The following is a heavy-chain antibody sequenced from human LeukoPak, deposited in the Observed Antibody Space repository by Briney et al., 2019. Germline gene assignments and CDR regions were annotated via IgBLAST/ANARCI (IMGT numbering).Heavy chain of an antibody. V-gene: IGHV4-4*02. CDR3: ARKVVVVAATNAFDI. Sequence: AGGSLRLSCAASGFTFSRYAMSWVRQPPGKGLEWIGEIYHSGSTNYNPSLKSRVTISVDKSKNQFSLKLSSVTAADTAVYYCARKVVVVAATNAFDIWGQGTMVTVSS. D-gene: IGHD2-15*01. CDR1: GFTFSRYAM. J-gene: IGHJ3*02. CDR2: IYHSGST.